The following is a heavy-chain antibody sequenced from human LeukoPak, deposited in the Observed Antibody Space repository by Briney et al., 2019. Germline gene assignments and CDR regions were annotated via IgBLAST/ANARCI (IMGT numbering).Heavy chain of an antibody. CDR2: ISWNSGSI. CDR1: GFTFDDYA. V-gene: IGHV3-9*01. D-gene: IGHD2-2*01. Sequence: GGSLRLSCAASGFTFDDYAMHWVRQAPGKGLEWVSGISWNSGSIGYADSVKGRFTISRDNAKNSLYLQMNSLRAEDTALYYCAKARGIVVVPAASPMDVWGQGTTVTVSS. CDR3: AKARGIVVVPAASPMDV. J-gene: IGHJ6*02.